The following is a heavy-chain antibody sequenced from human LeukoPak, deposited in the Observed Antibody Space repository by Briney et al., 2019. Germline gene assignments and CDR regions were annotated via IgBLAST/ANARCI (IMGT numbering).Heavy chain of an antibody. V-gene: IGHV4-34*01. CDR3: ARGRVMITFGGAKDYFDY. D-gene: IGHD3-16*01. CDR1: GGSFSGYY. J-gene: IGHJ4*02. Sequence: PETLSLTCAVYGGSFSGYYWSWIRQPPGKGLEWIGEINHSGSTNYNPSLKSRVTISVDTSKNQFSLKLSSVTAADTAVYYCARGRVMITFGGAKDYFDYWGQGTLVTVSS. CDR2: INHSGST.